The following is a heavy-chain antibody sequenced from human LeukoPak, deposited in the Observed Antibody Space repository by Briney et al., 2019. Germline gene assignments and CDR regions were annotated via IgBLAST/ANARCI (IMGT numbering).Heavy chain of an antibody. CDR2: ISRYSSTI. D-gene: IGHD6-25*01. CDR3: ARRAFSGSDY. CDR1: GFTFSSYS. V-gene: IGHV3-48*02. J-gene: IGHJ4*02. Sequence: GGSLRLSCAASGFTFSSYSMNWVRQAPGKGLGWVSYISRYSSTINYAHSVKGRSTISRNNANNSLYQQMNSLRDEGTSVYYCARRAFSGSDYWGQRNLGTVSS.